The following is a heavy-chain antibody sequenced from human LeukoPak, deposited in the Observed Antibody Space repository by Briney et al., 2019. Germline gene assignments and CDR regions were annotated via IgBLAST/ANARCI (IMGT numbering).Heavy chain of an antibody. J-gene: IGHJ4*02. CDR3: AKFWTGVAATPAY. Sequence: PGGSLRLSCTVSGFTLSSYAMSWVRQAPGKGLEWVSAISGSGGSTYYADSVKGRFTISRDNSKNTLYLQMNSLRTDDTAVYYCAKFWTGVAATPAYWGQGTLVTVSS. CDR2: ISGSGGST. CDR1: GFTLSSYA. D-gene: IGHD2-15*01. V-gene: IGHV3-23*01.